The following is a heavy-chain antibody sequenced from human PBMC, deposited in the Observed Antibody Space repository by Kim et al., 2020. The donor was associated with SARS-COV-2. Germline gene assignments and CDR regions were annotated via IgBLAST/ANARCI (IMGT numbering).Heavy chain of an antibody. CDR3: AKGGCSSTRCPENLAFDI. V-gene: IGHV3-30*18. CDR1: GFTFSSYG. D-gene: IGHD2-2*01. J-gene: IGHJ3*02. CDR2: ISYDGSNK. Sequence: GGSLRLSCAASGFTFSSYGMHWVRQAPGKGLEWVAVISYDGSNKKYADSVKGRFTISKDNSKNTVYVQMNNVRAEDTAVYYCAKGGCSSTRCPENLAFDIWGQGTMVTVSS.